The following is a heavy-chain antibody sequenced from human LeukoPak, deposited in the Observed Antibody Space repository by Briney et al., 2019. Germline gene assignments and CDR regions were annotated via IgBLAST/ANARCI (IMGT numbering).Heavy chain of an antibody. CDR2: IYYSGST. D-gene: IGHD3-10*01. V-gene: IGHV4-59*01. Sequence: SQTLSLTCTVSGGSISSYYWSWIWQTPGKGLEWIGYIYYSGSTNYNPSLKSRVTISVDTSKNQFSLKLSSVTAADTAVYYCARIYGSGTLYGMDVWGQGTTVTVSS. CDR3: ARIYGSGTLYGMDV. CDR1: GGSISSYY. J-gene: IGHJ6*02.